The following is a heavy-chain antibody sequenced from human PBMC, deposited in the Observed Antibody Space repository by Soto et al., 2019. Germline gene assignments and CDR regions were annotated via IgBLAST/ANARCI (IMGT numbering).Heavy chain of an antibody. CDR1: GYTFTSYG. Sequence: QVQLVQSGAEVKKPGASVKVSCKASGYTFTSYGISWVRQAPGQGLEWMGWISAYNGNTNYAQKLQGRVTMTTDTSTSTADMELRSLRSDDTAVYYCAREVVKWELPGAGGILNWFDPWGQGTLVTVSS. J-gene: IGHJ5*02. CDR2: ISAYNGNT. D-gene: IGHD1-26*01. V-gene: IGHV1-18*01. CDR3: AREVVKWELPGAGGILNWFDP.